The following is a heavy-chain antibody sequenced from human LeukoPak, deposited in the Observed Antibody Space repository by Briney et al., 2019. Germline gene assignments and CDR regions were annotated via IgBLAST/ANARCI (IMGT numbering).Heavy chain of an antibody. CDR1: GGSISSYY. D-gene: IGHD3-22*01. J-gene: IGHJ6*02. Sequence: PSETLSLTCTVSGGSISSYYWSWIRQPPGKGLEWIGYIYYSGSTNYNPSLKSRVTISVDTSRNQFSLKLSSVAAADTAVYYCARAVVIRDYYYGMDVWGQGTTVTVSS. V-gene: IGHV4-59*01. CDR2: IYYSGST. CDR3: ARAVVIRDYYYGMDV.